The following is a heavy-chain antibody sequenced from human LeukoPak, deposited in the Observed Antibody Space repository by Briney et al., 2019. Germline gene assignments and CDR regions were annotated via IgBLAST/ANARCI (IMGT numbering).Heavy chain of an antibody. J-gene: IGHJ4*02. CDR2: IKQDGIER. V-gene: IGHV3-7*01. Sequence: GGSLRLSCAASGFTFSSYAMSWVRQAPGKGLEWVANIKQDGIERYYVDSVKGRFTISRDNAKNSLYLQMNSLRAGDTAVYYCARRRCTSTSCFADYWGQGTLVTVSS. CDR3: ARRRCTSTSCFADY. D-gene: IGHD2-2*01. CDR1: GFTFSSYA.